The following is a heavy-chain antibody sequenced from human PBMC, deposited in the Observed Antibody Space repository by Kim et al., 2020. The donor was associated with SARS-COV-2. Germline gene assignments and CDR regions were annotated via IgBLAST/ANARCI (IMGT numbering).Heavy chain of an antibody. D-gene: IGHD3-22*01. Sequence: GGSLRLSCAASGFTFSTYAMTWLRQAPGKGLEWVSAISGSGGRTYYADSLKGRFTISRDNSKNTLFLQVNSLRAEDTAVYYCAKELLLLGSNTGHYDSSGPGSCFDYWGQGTLVTVSS. CDR3: AKELLLLGSNTGHYDSSGPGSCFDY. J-gene: IGHJ4*02. CDR2: ISGSGGRT. V-gene: IGHV3-23*01. CDR1: GFTFSTYA.